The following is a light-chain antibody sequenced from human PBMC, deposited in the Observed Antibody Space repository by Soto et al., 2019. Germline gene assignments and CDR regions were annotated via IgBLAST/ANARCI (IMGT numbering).Light chain of an antibody. V-gene: IGLV2-14*01. CDR2: DVS. Sequence: QSVLTQPASVSGSPGQSIAISCTGTDSDVGGYSYVSWYQQYPGKAPKLIIYDVSNRPSGVSDRFSGSKSGNTASLTISGLQAEDEADYYCSSYTASNTYVFGSGTKVTVL. CDR3: SSYTASNTYV. CDR1: DSDVGGYSY. J-gene: IGLJ1*01.